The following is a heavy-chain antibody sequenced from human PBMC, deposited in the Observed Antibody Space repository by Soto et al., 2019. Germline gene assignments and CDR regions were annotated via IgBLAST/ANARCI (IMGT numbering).Heavy chain of an antibody. CDR2: INSDGSST. Sequence: GGSLRLSCAASGFTFSNYWMHWVRQAPGKGLVWVSRINSDGSSTNYADSVKGRFTISRDNAKNTLYLQMNSLRADDTAVYYCASNRYSGSGSYYGGRAFDIWGQGTMVTVSS. D-gene: IGHD3-10*01. V-gene: IGHV3-74*01. J-gene: IGHJ3*02. CDR1: GFTFSNYW. CDR3: ASNRYSGSGSYYGGRAFDI.